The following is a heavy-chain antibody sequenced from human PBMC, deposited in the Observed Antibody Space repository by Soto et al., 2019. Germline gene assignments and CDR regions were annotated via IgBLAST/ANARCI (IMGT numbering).Heavy chain of an antibody. D-gene: IGHD4-17*01. CDR3: ARDLTVTTFDY. J-gene: IGHJ4*02. Sequence: LRLSCAASGFTFSSYAMHWVRQAPGKGLEWVAVISYDGSNKYYADSVKGRFTISGDNSKNTLYLQMNSLRAEDTAVYYCARDLTVTTFDYWGQGTLVTVSS. CDR1: GFTFSSYA. CDR2: ISYDGSNK. V-gene: IGHV3-30-3*01.